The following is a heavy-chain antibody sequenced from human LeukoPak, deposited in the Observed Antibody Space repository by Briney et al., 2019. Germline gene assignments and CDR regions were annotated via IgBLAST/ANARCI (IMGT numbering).Heavy chain of an antibody. V-gene: IGHV1-2*02. J-gene: IGHJ6*03. CDR1: GYTFTGYY. CDR3: ARDGVAARPYYYYYMDV. Sequence: GASVKVSCKASGYTFTGYYMHWVRQAPGQGLEWMGWISPNSGGTNYAQKFQGRVTMTRDTSISTAYMELSRLRSDDTAVYYCARDGVAARPYYYYYMDVWGKGTTVTVSS. CDR2: ISPNSGGT. D-gene: IGHD6-6*01.